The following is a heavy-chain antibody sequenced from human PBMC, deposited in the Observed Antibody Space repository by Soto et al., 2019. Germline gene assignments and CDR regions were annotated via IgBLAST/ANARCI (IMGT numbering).Heavy chain of an antibody. V-gene: IGHV3-53*02. J-gene: IGHJ4*02. CDR3: ARDYYDKGGFGY. D-gene: IGHD3-22*01. Sequence: EVQLVETGGGLIQPGGSLRLSCAASGFTVSSNYMSWVRQAPGKGLEWVSVIYSGGSTNYADSVKGRFTISRDNSKNTLYLQMNSLRAEDTAVYYCARDYYDKGGFGYWGQGTLVTVSS. CDR1: GFTVSSNY. CDR2: IYSGGST.